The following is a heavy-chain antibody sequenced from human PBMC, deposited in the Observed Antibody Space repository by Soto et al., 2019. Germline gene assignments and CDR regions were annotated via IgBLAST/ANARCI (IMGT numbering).Heavy chain of an antibody. D-gene: IGHD3-22*01. Sequence: GESLKISCNGSGYSFTSYWIGWVRQMPGKGLEWMGIIYPGDSDTRYSPSFQGQVTISADKSISTAYLQWSSLKASDTAMYYCARLGYYDSSGYPLGRVGDYWGQGTLVTVSS. V-gene: IGHV5-51*01. CDR1: GYSFTSYW. J-gene: IGHJ4*02. CDR3: ARLGYYDSSGYPLGRVGDY. CDR2: IYPGDSDT.